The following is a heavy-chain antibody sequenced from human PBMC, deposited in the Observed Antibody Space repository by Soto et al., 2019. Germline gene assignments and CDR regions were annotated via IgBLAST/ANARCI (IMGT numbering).Heavy chain of an antibody. D-gene: IGHD6-13*01. Sequence: QVQLVESGGGVVQPGRSLRLSCAASGFTFSSYAMHWVRQAPGKGLEWVAVISYDGSNKYYADSVKGRFTISRDNSKNTLYLQMNSLRAEDTAVYYCARDPKQLVLVPWFDPWGQGTLVTVSS. CDR3: ARDPKQLVLVPWFDP. CDR2: ISYDGSNK. J-gene: IGHJ5*02. CDR1: GFTFSSYA. V-gene: IGHV3-30-3*01.